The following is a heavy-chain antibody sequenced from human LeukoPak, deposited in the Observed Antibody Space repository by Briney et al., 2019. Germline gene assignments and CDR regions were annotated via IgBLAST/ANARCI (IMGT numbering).Heavy chain of an antibody. CDR3: ARQWLVYFDY. J-gene: IGHJ4*02. Sequence: SETLSLTCTVSGGSIRSSSYYWGWIRQPPGKGLEWIGSIHYSGSTYYNPSLKSRVTISVDTSKNQFSLKLSSVTAADTAVYYCARQWLVYFDYWGQGTLVTVSS. CDR1: GGSIRSSSYY. CDR2: IHYSGST. V-gene: IGHV4-39*01. D-gene: IGHD6-19*01.